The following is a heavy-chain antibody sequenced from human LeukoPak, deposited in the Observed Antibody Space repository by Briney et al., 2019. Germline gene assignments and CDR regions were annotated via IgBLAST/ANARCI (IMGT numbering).Heavy chain of an antibody. V-gene: IGHV1-46*01. CDR1: GYTFTSYY. J-gene: IGHJ6*02. D-gene: IGHD3-9*01. CDR2: INPSGGST. CDR3: ARGSYDILTGYYYGMDV. Sequence: ASVKVSCKASGYTFTSYYMHWVRQAPGQGLEWMGIINPSGGSTSYAQKFQGRVTMTRDTSTSTVYMELSSLRSEDTAVYYCARGSYDILTGYYYGMDVWGQGTTVTVSS.